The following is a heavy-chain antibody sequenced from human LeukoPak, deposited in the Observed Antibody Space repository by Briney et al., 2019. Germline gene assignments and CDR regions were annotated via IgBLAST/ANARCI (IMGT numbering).Heavy chain of an antibody. V-gene: IGHV3-74*01. CDR3: ARAADKLTYYYDTSGYYSY. D-gene: IGHD3-22*01. CDR1: GITFSIYW. J-gene: IGHJ4*02. CDR2: INSDGSST. Sequence: GGSLRLSCAASGITFSIYWMHWVRQAPGKGLVWVSRINSDGSSTSYADSVKGRFTISMDNAKNTLYLQMNSLRAEDTAVYYCARAADKLTYYYDTSGYYSYWGQGTLVTVSS.